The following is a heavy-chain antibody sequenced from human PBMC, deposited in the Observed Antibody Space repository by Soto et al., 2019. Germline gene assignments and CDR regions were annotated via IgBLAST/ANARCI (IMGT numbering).Heavy chain of an antibody. D-gene: IGHD2-2*01. Sequence: SETLSLTCTVSGGSISSYYWSWIRQPPGKGLEWIGYIYYSGSTNYNPSLKSRVTISVDTSKNQFSLKLSSVTAADTAVYYCARTSFPDIVVVPAAYYYYYMDVWGKGTTVTVSS. CDR2: IYYSGST. CDR1: GGSISSYY. V-gene: IGHV4-59*01. J-gene: IGHJ6*03. CDR3: ARTSFPDIVVVPAAYYYYYMDV.